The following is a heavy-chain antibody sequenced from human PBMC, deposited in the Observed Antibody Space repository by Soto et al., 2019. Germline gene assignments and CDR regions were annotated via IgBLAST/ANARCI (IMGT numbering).Heavy chain of an antibody. V-gene: IGHV3-9*01. CDR3: AKDPGYYYASSGCFDY. CDR2: ISWNSGSI. Sequence: LRLSCAASGFTFDDYAMHWVRQAPGKGLEWVSGISWNSGSIGYADSVKGRLTISRDNAKNSLYLQMNSLRAEDTALYYCAKDPGYYYASSGCFDYWGQGTLVTVSS. D-gene: IGHD3-22*01. CDR1: GFTFDDYA. J-gene: IGHJ4*02.